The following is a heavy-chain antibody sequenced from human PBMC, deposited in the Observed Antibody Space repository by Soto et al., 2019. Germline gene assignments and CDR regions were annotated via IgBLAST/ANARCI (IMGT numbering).Heavy chain of an antibody. CDR1: GYTFTRYT. J-gene: IGHJ5*02. D-gene: IGHD2-15*01. CDR3: ARGIATGQLDP. Sequence: QVPLVQSGAEVKKPGASVKISCKASGYTFTRYTMNWVRQAPGQRLEWMGWINPDNGNTKSSQKFQDRVIITRDTSASTPYMDLSSLNSEDTAVYYCARGIATGQLDPWGQGTLVTVSS. CDR2: INPDNGNT. V-gene: IGHV1-3*01.